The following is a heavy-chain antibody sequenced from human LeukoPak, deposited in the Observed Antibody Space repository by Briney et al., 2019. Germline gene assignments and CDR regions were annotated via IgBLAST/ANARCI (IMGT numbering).Heavy chain of an antibody. CDR2: IYYSGST. CDR1: GGSLSSYY. J-gene: IGHJ4*02. Sequence: PSETLSLTCTVSGGSLSSYYWSWIRQPPGKGLEWIGCIYYSGSTNYNPPLKSRVTISVDTSKNQFSLKLSSVPAADTAVYYCARGHSGYDTPDYWGQGTLVTVSS. CDR3: ARGHSGYDTPDY. V-gene: IGHV4-59*01. D-gene: IGHD5-12*01.